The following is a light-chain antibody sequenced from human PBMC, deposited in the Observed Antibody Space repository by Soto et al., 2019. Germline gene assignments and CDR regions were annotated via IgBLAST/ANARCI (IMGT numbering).Light chain of an antibody. CDR3: QQYSSSPRT. CDR1: QTIISNY. J-gene: IGKJ1*01. Sequence: NVLTQSPGALSLSPGEGATLSCRASQTIISNYLAWYHQKPGQAPRLLIYGASSRATAIPDTFRGSGSGRDFVLNISRLEPEDFGMYYCQQYSSSPRTFGQGTKVDIK. V-gene: IGKV3-20*01. CDR2: GAS.